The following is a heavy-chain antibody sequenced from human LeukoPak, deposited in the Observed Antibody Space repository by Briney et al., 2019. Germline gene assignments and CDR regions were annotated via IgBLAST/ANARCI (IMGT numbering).Heavy chain of an antibody. V-gene: IGHV3-48*02. CDR3: ARGFEGYSYGIDY. J-gene: IGHJ4*02. D-gene: IGHD5-18*01. Sequence: GGSLRLSCAASGFTFSSYSMNWVRQAPGKGLEWVSYISSSSSTIYYADSVKGRFTISRDNAKNSLYLQMNSLRDEDTAVYYGARGFEGYSYGIDYWGQGTLVTVSS. CDR2: ISSSSSTI. CDR1: GFTFSSYS.